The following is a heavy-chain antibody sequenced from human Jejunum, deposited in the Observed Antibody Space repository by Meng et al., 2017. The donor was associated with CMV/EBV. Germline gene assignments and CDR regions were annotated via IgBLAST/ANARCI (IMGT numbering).Heavy chain of an antibody. D-gene: IGHD3-3*01. CDR2: IHDTGST. CDR1: GGSIGSGDYY. Sequence: GQLQETGPGLGTPSQTLLLTGSVSGGSIGSGDYYWSWIRQPPGKGLEWIGYIHDTGSTYYNPSLKSRVDISLGTSRNHFSLTLSSVTAEDTAVYFCARGSIFVSLDSWGQGTLVTVSS. J-gene: IGHJ5*01. CDR3: ARGSIFVSLDS. V-gene: IGHV4-30-4*08.